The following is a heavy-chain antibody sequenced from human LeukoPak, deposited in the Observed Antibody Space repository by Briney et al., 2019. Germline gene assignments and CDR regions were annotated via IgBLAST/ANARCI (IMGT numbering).Heavy chain of an antibody. J-gene: IGHJ4*02. Sequence: PGGSLRLSCAASGLTFSRFALTWVRQTPGKGLEWVSSIDSYSTYYADSVKGRFTISRDNSKNTLYLQMNSLRAEDTAVYYCARRDYYGSPYWGQGTLVTVSS. D-gene: IGHD3-10*01. CDR3: ARRDYYGSPY. CDR1: GLTFSRFA. V-gene: IGHV3-23*05. CDR2: IDSYST.